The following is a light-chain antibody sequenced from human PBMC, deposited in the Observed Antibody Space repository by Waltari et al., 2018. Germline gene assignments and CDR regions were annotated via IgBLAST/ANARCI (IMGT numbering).Light chain of an antibody. Sequence: QSALTQPRSVSGSPGQSVTISCTGSSGDVGDFTYVSWYQQHPGKAPKLMIYDVTKRPSGVPDGFAGSRSADTASLTISGLQAEDEADYYCCSYGGSYTLVVFGGGTKLTVL. CDR1: SGDVGDFTY. CDR3: CSYGGSYTLVV. CDR2: DVT. J-gene: IGLJ2*01. V-gene: IGLV2-11*01.